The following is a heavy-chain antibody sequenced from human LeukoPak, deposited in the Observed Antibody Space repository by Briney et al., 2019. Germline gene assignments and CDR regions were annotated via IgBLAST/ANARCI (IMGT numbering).Heavy chain of an antibody. J-gene: IGHJ4*02. CDR1: GFTFSSHA. D-gene: IGHD2-2*01. CDR2: LNCSGYNK. V-gene: IGHV3-23*01. CDR3: AKDPDGTRYFDY. Sequence: GGSLRLSCAASGFTFSSHALSWVRQAPGKGLEWVSHLNCSGYNKYYADSVKRRSTISGENSKNMVYLQMNGLRAEETAVYCGAKDPDGTRYFDYWGQGTLVTVSS.